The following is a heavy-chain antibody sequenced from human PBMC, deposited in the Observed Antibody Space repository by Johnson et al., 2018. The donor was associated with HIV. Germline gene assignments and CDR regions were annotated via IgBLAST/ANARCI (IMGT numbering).Heavy chain of an antibody. Sequence: VQLVESGGGLVQPGRSLRLSCAASGFTFDDYAMHWVRQAPGKGLEWVSGISWNSGSIGYADSVKGRFTISRDNAKNSLYLQMNSLRAEDTAFYYCAKAGYCTGGVCYHLDAFDIWGQGTMVTVSS. CDR3: AKAGYCTGGVCYHLDAFDI. CDR2: ISWNSGSI. V-gene: IGHV3-9*01. CDR1: GFTFDDYA. J-gene: IGHJ3*02. D-gene: IGHD2-8*02.